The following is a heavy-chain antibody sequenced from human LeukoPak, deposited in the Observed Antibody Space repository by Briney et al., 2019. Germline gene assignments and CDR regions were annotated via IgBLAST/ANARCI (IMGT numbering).Heavy chain of an antibody. CDR3: ARDNSVGDTAWWFDP. CDR1: GYTFTSYG. J-gene: IGHJ5*02. CDR2: ISAYNGNT. V-gene: IGHV1-18*01. D-gene: IGHD1-26*01. Sequence: ASVKVSCKASGYTFTSYGISWVRQAPGQGLEWMGWISAYNGNTNYSQKLQGRVTITTDTSTSTAYMELRSLRSDDTAVYYCARDNSVGDTAWWFDPWGQGTLVTVSS.